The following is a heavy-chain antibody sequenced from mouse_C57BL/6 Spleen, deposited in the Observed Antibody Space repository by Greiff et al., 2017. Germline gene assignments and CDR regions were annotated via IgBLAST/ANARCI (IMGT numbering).Heavy chain of an antibody. J-gene: IGHJ1*03. CDR1: GFTFSSYA. D-gene: IGHD1-1*01. Sequence: EVKLVESGEGLVKPGGSLKLSCAASGFTFSSYAMSWVRQTPEKRLEWVAYISSGGDYIYYADTVKGRFTISRDNARNTLYLQMSSLKSEDTAMYYCTRDQILYYYGSSPWYLDVWGTGTTVTVSS. CDR3: TRDQILYYYGSSPWYLDV. V-gene: IGHV5-9-1*02. CDR2: ISSGGDYI.